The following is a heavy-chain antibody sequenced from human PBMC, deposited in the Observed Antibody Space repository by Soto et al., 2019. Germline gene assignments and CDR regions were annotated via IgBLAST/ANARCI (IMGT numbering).Heavy chain of an antibody. CDR3: AKGGCSGSNCFDY. CDR1: GFNFRSYA. Sequence: EMELLESGGGFIQPGGSLRLSCAASGFNFRSYAMAWVRQAPGKGLEWVSTISGSGGSPYYADSVKGRFTVSRDNPKKMVYLQINILRADDTALYFCAKGGCSGSNCFDYWGQGTLVTVSS. V-gene: IGHV3-23*01. CDR2: ISGSGGSP. D-gene: IGHD2-15*01. J-gene: IGHJ4*02.